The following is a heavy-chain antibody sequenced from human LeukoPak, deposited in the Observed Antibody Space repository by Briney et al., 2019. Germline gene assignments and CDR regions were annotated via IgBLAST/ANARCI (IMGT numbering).Heavy chain of an antibody. CDR1: GGSISSYY. D-gene: IGHD2-2*01. CDR2: IYSSGST. Sequence: PSDTLSLTCTVSGGSISSYYWSWIRQPPGKGLEWIGDIYSSGSTNYNPSLKSRVTISVDTSKTQFSLKLSSVTAADTAVYYCARDRGLVVSSNWFDPWGQGTLVTVSS. CDR3: ARDRGLVVSSNWFDP. V-gene: IGHV4-59*01. J-gene: IGHJ5*02.